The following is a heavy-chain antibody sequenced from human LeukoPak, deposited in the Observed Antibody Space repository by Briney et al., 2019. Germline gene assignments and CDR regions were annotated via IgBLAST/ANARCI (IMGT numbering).Heavy chain of an antibody. J-gene: IGHJ4*02. CDR1: GYSISSGYY. CDR2: IYHSGST. V-gene: IGHV4-38-2*01. Sequence: SETLSLTCAVSGYSISSGYYWGWIRQLPGKGLEWIGSIYHSGSTYYNPSLKSRVTISVDTSKNQFSLKLSSVTAADTAVYYRARGGLLDYGDYAAFDYWGQGTLVTVSS. D-gene: IGHD4-17*01. CDR3: ARGGLLDYGDYAAFDY.